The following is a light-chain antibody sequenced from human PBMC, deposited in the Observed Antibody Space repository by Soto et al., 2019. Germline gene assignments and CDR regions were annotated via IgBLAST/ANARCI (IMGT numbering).Light chain of an antibody. V-gene: IGLV2-11*01. Sequence: QSVLTQPRSVSGSPGQSVTISCTGTSSDVGGYDYVSWYQQHPGKAPKLMISDVSKRPSGVPDRFSGSKSDNTASLTISGLRAEDEADYYCCSYAGSYTVVFGGGTKLTVL. J-gene: IGLJ2*01. CDR2: DVS. CDR1: SSDVGGYDY. CDR3: CSYAGSYTVV.